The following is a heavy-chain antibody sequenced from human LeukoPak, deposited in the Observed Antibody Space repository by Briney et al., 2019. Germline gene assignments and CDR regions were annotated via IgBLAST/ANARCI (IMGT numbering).Heavy chain of an antibody. CDR3: ARLYYYDSSGYLV. V-gene: IGHV4-4*07. J-gene: IGHJ4*02. D-gene: IGHD3-22*01. Sequence: PSETLSLTCTVSGGSISSYYWSWIRQPAGKGLEWIGRIYASGSTYYNPSLKSRVTISVDTSKNQFSLKLSSVTAADTAVYYCARLYYYDSSGYLVWGQGTLVTVSS. CDR1: GGSISSYY. CDR2: IYASGST.